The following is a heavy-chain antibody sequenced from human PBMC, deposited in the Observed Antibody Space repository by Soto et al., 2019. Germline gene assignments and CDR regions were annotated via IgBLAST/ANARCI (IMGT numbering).Heavy chain of an antibody. Sequence: EVQLVESGGGLVQPGGSLRLSCAASGFTVSTHYMTWVRQAPGKGLEWVSVMFYGGSTYYADSGKGRFTISRDDSENTLYLQMNSLRAEDTAVYYCATTGMGITLYYYYHGMDVWGQGTTVTVSS. CDR3: ATTGMGITLYYYYHGMDV. J-gene: IGHJ6*02. CDR1: GFTVSTHY. D-gene: IGHD3-10*01. V-gene: IGHV3-66*01. CDR2: MFYGGST.